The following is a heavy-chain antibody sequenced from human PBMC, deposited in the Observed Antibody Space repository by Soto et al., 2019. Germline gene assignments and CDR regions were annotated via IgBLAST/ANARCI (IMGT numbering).Heavy chain of an antibody. D-gene: IGHD5-12*01. CDR2: INPSGGST. CDR1: GYTFTSYY. CDR3: ARAYSGYDVNYYYYGMDV. Sequence: QVQLVQSGAEVKKPGASVKVSCKASGYTFTSYYMHWVRQAPGQGLEWMGIINPSGGSTSNEQKFQGRVTMTRDTSTSTVYMELSSLRSEDTAVYYCARAYSGYDVNYYYYGMDVWGQGTTVTVSS. J-gene: IGHJ6*02. V-gene: IGHV1-46*01.